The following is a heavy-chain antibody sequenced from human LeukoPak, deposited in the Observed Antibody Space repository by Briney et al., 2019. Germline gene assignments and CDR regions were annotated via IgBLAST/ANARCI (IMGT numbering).Heavy chain of an antibody. D-gene: IGHD6-13*01. CDR3: AKGDIAAAGYYYYYYMDV. CDR2: IIRIFGTA. Sequence: SVKVSCKASGGTFSSYAISWVRQAPGQGLEWMGGIIRIFGTANYAQKFQCRVTITADEPTSTAYMELSSLRSEDTAVYYCAKGDIAAAGYYYYYYMDVWGKGTTVTVSS. CDR1: GGTFSSYA. V-gene: IGHV1-69*13. J-gene: IGHJ6*03.